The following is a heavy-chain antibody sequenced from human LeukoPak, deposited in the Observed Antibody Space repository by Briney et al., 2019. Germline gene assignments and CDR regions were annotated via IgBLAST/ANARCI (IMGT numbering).Heavy chain of an antibody. D-gene: IGHD2-15*01. V-gene: IGHV1-18*01. CDR1: GYTFTSYG. CDR3: AGDRGYCSGGSCYFLFY. Sequence: ASVKVSCKASGYTFTSYGISWVRQAPGQGLEWMGWISAYNGNTNYAQKFQGRVTMTRDMSTSTVYMELSSLRSEDTAVYYCAGDRGYCSGGSCYFLFYWGQGTLVTVSS. J-gene: IGHJ4*02. CDR2: ISAYNGNT.